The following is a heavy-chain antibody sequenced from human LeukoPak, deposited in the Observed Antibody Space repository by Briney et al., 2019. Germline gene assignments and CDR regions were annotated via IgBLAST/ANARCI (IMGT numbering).Heavy chain of an antibody. D-gene: IGHD3-22*01. Sequence: GGSLRLSCAASGFTFDDYAMHWVRQAPGKGLEWVSGISWNSGSIGYADSVKGRFTISRDNAKNSLYLQMDSLRAEDTAVYYCAKDRYYYDSSGYPSHWGQGTLVTVSS. CDR1: GFTFDDYA. V-gene: IGHV3-9*01. CDR3: AKDRYYYDSSGYPSH. J-gene: IGHJ4*02. CDR2: ISWNSGSI.